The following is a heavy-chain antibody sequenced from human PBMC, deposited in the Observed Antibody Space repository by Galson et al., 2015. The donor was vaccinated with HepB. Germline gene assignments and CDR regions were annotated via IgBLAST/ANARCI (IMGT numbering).Heavy chain of an antibody. CDR2: ISYDGSNK. V-gene: IGHV3-30*18. J-gene: IGHJ5*02. D-gene: IGHD6-13*01. CDR1: GFTFGSYG. Sequence: SLRLSCAASGFTFGSYGMHWVRQAPGKGLEWVAVISYDGSNKYYADSVKGRFTISRDNSKNTLYLQMNSLRAEDTAVYYCAKDLSSTGADWFDPWGQGTLVTVSS. CDR3: AKDLSSTGADWFDP.